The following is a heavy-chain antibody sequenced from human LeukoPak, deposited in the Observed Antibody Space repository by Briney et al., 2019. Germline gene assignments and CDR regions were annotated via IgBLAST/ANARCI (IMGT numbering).Heavy chain of an antibody. J-gene: IGHJ4*02. Sequence: PGGSLRLSCAASGFTFNSYGMHWVRQAPGKGLEWVAVIWYDGSNKYYADSVKGRFTTSRDNSKNTLYLQMNSLRAEDTAVYYCARGSGRPDYWGQGTLVTVSS. V-gene: IGHV3-33*01. CDR3: ARGSGRPDY. CDR1: GFTFNSYG. CDR2: IWYDGSNK. D-gene: IGHD2-15*01.